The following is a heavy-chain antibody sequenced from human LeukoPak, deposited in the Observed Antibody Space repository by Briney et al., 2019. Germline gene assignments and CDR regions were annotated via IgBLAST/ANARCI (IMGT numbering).Heavy chain of an antibody. CDR2: IYHSGRT. CDR3: ARVDGDSYVMDV. D-gene: IGHD4-17*01. J-gene: IGHJ6*04. V-gene: IGHV4-4*02. CDR1: GGSISSSNW. Sequence: PSGTLSLTCAVSGGSISSSNWWSGVRRPPGKGLEWIGEIYHSGRTNYNPSLKRGVTISVEKANNHFSLKLSSVTAADTAVYYCARVDGDSYVMDVWGKGTTVTVSS.